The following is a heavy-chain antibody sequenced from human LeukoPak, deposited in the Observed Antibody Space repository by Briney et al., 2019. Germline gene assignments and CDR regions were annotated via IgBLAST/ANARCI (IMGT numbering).Heavy chain of an antibody. D-gene: IGHD3-3*01. V-gene: IGHV4-59*11. Sequence: PSETLSLTCTVSGGSISSHYWSWIRQPPGKGLEWIGYIYYSGSTNYNPSLKSRVTISVDTSKNQFSLKLSSVTAADTAVHYCARGPYYDFWSGRSYYYYYMDVWGKGTTVTVSS. CDR1: GGSISSHY. CDR2: IYYSGST. J-gene: IGHJ6*03. CDR3: ARGPYYDFWSGRSYYYYYMDV.